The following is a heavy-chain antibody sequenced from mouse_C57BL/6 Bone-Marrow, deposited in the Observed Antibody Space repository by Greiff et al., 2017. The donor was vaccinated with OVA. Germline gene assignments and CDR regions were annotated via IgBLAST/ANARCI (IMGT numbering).Heavy chain of an antibody. CDR1: GYTFTSYW. V-gene: IGHV1-69*01. CDR3: APSGFGY. CDR2: IDPSDSYT. Sequence: VQLQQPGAELVMPGASVKLSCKASGYTFTSYWMHWVKQRPGQGLEWIGEIDPSDSYTNYNQKFKGKSTLTIDKSSSTAYMQLSSLTSEDSAVYYCAPSGFGYWGQGTLVTVAA. J-gene: IGHJ3*01.